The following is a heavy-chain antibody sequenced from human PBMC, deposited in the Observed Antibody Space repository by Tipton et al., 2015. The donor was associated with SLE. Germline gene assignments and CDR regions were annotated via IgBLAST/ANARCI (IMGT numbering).Heavy chain of an antibody. J-gene: IGHJ4*02. CDR3: ARGRTYLDFWSGSRPLDY. CDR1: GGSFSDYY. CDR2: ITHDRSA. V-gene: IGHV4-34*01. D-gene: IGHD3-3*01. Sequence: LRLSCAVYGGSFSDYYWTWIRQPPGKGLEWIGEITHDRSANYNPSLKSRLTMSVDTSKNQFSLKLTSVTAADTAVYYCARGRTYLDFWSGSRPLDYWGQGTLVTVSS.